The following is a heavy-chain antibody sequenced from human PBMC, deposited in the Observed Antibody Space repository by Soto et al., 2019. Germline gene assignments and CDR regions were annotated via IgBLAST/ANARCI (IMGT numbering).Heavy chain of an antibody. CDR1: GDALTSNA. D-gene: IGHD6-19*01. Sequence: ASVKVSCKASGDALTSNAMHWVRQAPGQRLEWMGWINAGNGNTKYSQEFQGRVTITRDTSASTAYMELSSLRSEDTAVYYCARVDSSGWSFWFDPWGQGTLVTVSS. V-gene: IGHV1-3*01. CDR2: INAGNGNT. J-gene: IGHJ5*02. CDR3: ARVDSSGWSFWFDP.